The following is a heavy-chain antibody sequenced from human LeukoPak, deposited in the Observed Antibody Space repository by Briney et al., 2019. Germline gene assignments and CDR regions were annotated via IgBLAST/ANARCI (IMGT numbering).Heavy chain of an antibody. J-gene: IGHJ4*02. D-gene: IGHD2-2*02. CDR2: ISAYNGNT. CDR1: GYTFTSYG. Sequence: ASMKVSCKASGYTFTSYGISWVRQAPGQGLEWMGWISAYNGNTNYAQKLQGRVTMTTDTSTSTAYMELRSLRSDDTAVYYCARGYCSSTSCYTGDYWGQGTLVTVSS. CDR3: ARGYCSSTSCYTGDY. V-gene: IGHV1-18*01.